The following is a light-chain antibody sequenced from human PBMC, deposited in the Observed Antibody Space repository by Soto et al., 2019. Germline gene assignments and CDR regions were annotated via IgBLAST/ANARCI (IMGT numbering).Light chain of an antibody. V-gene: IGLV2-8*01. CDR2: EVS. CDR1: NSVVGGYNF. CDR3: ISYAVSTSYV. J-gene: IGLJ1*01. Sequence: QSVLTQPPSSSGSPGQSVTISRPGTNSVVGGYNFVSWYQQHPGKAPKLMIYEVSKRPSGVPDRFSGSRSGNTASLTVSGLQAEDEADYYCISYAVSTSYVFGTGTKVTVL.